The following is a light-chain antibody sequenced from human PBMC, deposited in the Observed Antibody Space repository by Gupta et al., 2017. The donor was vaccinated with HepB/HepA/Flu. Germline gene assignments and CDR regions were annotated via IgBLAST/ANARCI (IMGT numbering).Light chain of an antibody. V-gene: IGLV2-11*01. CDR2: AVN. CDR1: TSDVGGYDH. J-gene: IGLJ1*01. CDR3: CSYAGDYTFD. Sequence: QSALTQPSSVSGSPGPSVTISCTGTTSDVGGYDHVSWYQQHPGKDPKLIIFAVNKRPSGVPDRFSGSKSGNTASLTVSGLQAEDEADYYCCSYAGDYTFDFGSGTKVTVL.